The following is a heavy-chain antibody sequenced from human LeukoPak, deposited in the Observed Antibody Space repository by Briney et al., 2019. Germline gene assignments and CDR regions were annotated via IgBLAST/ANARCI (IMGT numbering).Heavy chain of an antibody. CDR1: GGTFSNCV. CDR3: ARTELPCSTTSCHSYYYYYYMDV. D-gene: IGHD2-2*01. J-gene: IGHJ6*03. V-gene: IGHV1-69*05. CDR2: IIPIFWAT. Sequence: SVKVSCKASGGTFSNCVIYWVGQAPGQGGEWMGGIIPIFWATNYAQKFQGRVTVTTDESTSTAYMELSSLNFDDPAVYHCARTELPCSTTSCHSYYYYYYMDVWGKGTTVTVSS.